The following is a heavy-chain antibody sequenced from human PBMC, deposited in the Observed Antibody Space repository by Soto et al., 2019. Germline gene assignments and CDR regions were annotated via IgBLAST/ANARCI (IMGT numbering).Heavy chain of an antibody. D-gene: IGHD3-22*01. CDR3: SSSVVADIGYYYYGMDV. V-gene: IGHV1-69*01. CDR1: GGTFSSYA. J-gene: IGHJ6*02. CDR2: IIPIFGTA. Sequence: QVQLVQSGAEVKKPGSSVKVSCKASGGTFSSYAISWVRQAPGQGLEWMGGIIPIFGTANYAQKFQGRVTITADESTSTAYMELSSLRSEDTAVYYCSSSVVADIGYYYYGMDVWGQGTTVTVSS.